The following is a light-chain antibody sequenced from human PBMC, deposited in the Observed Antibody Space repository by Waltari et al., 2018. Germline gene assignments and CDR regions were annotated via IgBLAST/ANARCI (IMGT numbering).Light chain of an antibody. CDR2: QST. J-gene: IGLJ2*01. CDR1: KMGDKF. V-gene: IGLV3-1*01. CDR3: QAWDTITGGV. Sequence: SYELTQPPSVSVSPGQTASITCPGHKMGDKFACWYQQKPGQSPVLVIYQSTKRPSGIPERFSGSNSGNTATLTISGTQAMDEADYYCQAWDTITGGVFGGGTKLTVL.